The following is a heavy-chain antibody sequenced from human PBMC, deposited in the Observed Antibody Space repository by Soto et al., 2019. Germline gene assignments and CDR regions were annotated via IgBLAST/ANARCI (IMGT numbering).Heavy chain of an antibody. CDR3: ARDIVVVVAASYYFDY. Sequence: PSETLSLTCAVYGGSFSGYYWSWIRQPPGKGLEWIGEINHSGNTNYNPSLKSRVTISVDTSKNQFSLKLSSVTAADTAVYYCARDIVVVVAASYYFDYWGQGTLVTVSS. CDR2: INHSGNT. CDR1: GGSFSGYY. V-gene: IGHV4-34*01. J-gene: IGHJ4*02. D-gene: IGHD2-15*01.